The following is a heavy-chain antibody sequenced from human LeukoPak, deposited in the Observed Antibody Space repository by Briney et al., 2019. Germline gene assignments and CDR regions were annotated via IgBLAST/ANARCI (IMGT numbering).Heavy chain of an antibody. CDR1: GGSISSYY. J-gene: IGHJ5*02. CDR3: AREADIVVVPAANGNWSDP. CDR2: IYYSGST. Sequence: SETLSLTCTVSGGSISSYYWSWIRQPPGKGLEWIGYIYYSGSTNYNPSLKSRVTISVDTSKNQFSLKLSSVTAADTAVYYCAREADIVVVPAANGNWSDPWGQGTLVTVSS. V-gene: IGHV4-59*01. D-gene: IGHD2-2*01.